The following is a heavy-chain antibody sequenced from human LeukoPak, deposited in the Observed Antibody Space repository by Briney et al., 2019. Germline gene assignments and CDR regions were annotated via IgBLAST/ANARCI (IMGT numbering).Heavy chain of an antibody. CDR3: ARGGTSGTHLNWFDP. V-gene: IGHV4-59*01. Sequence: SETLSLTCTVSGGSISSYYWSWIRQPPGKGLEWLGHIYGSGSTNYNPSLKSRVTLSVDTSKNQFSLKLSSVTAADTAVYHCARGGTSGTHLNWFDPWGQGTLVTVSS. CDR2: IYGSGST. J-gene: IGHJ5*02. CDR1: GGSISSYY. D-gene: IGHD1-1*01.